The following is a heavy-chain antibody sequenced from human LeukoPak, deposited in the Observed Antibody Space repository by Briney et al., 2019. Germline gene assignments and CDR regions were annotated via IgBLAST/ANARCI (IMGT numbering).Heavy chain of an antibody. Sequence: GGSLRLSCEASGFSFSGYDMHWVRQATGKGLEWGSAIGTAGDTYYSDSVRGRFTISRENAKNSLDLQMHSLRAGDTAVYYCARSPSYSSSWYALDSWGQGTLVTVSS. D-gene: IGHD6-13*01. CDR2: IGTAGDT. J-gene: IGHJ4*02. CDR1: GFSFSGYD. V-gene: IGHV3-13*01. CDR3: ARSPSYSSSWYALDS.